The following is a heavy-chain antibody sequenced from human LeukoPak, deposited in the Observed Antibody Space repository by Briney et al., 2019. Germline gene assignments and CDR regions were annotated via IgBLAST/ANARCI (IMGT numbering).Heavy chain of an antibody. J-gene: IGHJ4*02. V-gene: IGHV4-59*08. D-gene: IGHD2-15*01. CDR1: GGSISSYY. Sequence: SETLSLTCTVSGGSISSYYWSWIRQPPGKGLEWFGHISYSGSTNYNTSLKSRVTISIDTSKNQFSLRLSSVTAADTAVYYCARVNRGTTLFDYWGQGTLVTVSS. CDR3: ARVNRGTTLFDY. CDR2: ISYSGST.